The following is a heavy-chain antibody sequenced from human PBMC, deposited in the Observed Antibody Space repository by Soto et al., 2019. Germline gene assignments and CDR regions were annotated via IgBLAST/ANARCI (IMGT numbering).Heavy chain of an antibody. CDR1: GGTFSGYA. D-gene: IGHD4-17*01. Sequence: QAQLVQSGAEVKKPGSSVKVSCKASGGTFSGYAISWVRQAPGQGLEWMGGIIPLFGTVNYTQKFQGRVTFTADKYTNTAYMERNSPRSEDTAVYYCARGAYYGDYVLFWFDPWGQGTLVTVSS. CDR2: IIPLFGTV. J-gene: IGHJ5*02. CDR3: ARGAYYGDYVLFWFDP. V-gene: IGHV1-69*06.